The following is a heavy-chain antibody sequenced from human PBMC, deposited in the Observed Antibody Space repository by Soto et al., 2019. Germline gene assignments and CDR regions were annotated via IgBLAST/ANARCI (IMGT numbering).Heavy chain of an antibody. CDR3: ARLEVFGVVIIPPFDY. J-gene: IGHJ4*02. D-gene: IGHD3-3*01. CDR2: IYPGDSDT. CDR1: GYSFTSYW. Sequence: GESLKISCKGSGYSFTSYWIGWVRQMPGKGLEWMGIIYPGDSDTRYSPSFQGQVTISADKSISTAYLQWSSLKASDTAMYYCARLEVFGVVIIPPFDYWGQGTLVTVSS. V-gene: IGHV5-51*01.